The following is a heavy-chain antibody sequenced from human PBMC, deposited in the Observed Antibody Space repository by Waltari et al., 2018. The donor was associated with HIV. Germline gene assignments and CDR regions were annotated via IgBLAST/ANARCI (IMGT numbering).Heavy chain of an antibody. D-gene: IGHD1-26*01. CDR2: VYYLGST. J-gene: IGHJ1*01. Sequence: QLQLQESGPGLVKPSETRSLTCTVPGASSSRSPYYWGWIRQPPGKGLEWMGSVYYLGSTYYSPSLKSRVTISLDTSKNRFSLKLNSVTAADTAVYYCARTYTGSSQYFQLWGQGTLVTVSS. CDR1: GASSSRSPYY. CDR3: ARTYTGSSQYFQL. V-gene: IGHV4-39*01.